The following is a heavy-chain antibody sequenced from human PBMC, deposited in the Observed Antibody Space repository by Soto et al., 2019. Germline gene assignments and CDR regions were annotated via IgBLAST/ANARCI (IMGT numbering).Heavy chain of an antibody. J-gene: IGHJ6*02. D-gene: IGHD2-2*01. Sequence: QVQLQESGPGLVKPSGTLSLTCAVSGGSISSSNWWSWVRQPPGKGLEWIGEIYHSGSTNYNPSLKRRVAIAVDRAKTQFSLKLSSVTAAHTAVYYCARVVGGYYYGMDVWGQGTTVTVSS. CDR2: IYHSGST. CDR3: ARVVGGYYYGMDV. V-gene: IGHV4-4*02. CDR1: GGSISSSNW.